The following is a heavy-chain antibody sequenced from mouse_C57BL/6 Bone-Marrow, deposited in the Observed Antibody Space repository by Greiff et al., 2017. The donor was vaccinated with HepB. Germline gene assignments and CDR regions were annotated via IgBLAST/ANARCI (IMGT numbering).Heavy chain of an antibody. D-gene: IGHD1-1*01. CDR3: ARERITTVPFAY. CDR1: GYTFTSYW. V-gene: IGHV1-64*01. CDR2: IHPNSGST. Sequence: QVQLKQPGAELVKPGASVKLSCKASGYTFTSYWMHWVKQRPGQGLEWIGMIHPNSGSTNYNEKFKSKATLTVDKSSSTAYMQLSSLTSEDSAVYYCARERITTVPFAYWGQGTLVTVSA. J-gene: IGHJ3*01.